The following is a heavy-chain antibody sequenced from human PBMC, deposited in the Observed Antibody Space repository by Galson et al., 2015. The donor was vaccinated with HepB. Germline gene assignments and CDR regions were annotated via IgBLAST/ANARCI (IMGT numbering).Heavy chain of an antibody. V-gene: IGHV3-23*01. CDR1: GFTFSRFA. Sequence: SLRLSCAASGFTFSRFALGWVRQAPGKGLEWVSGISSSGDRTYYTDSVKGRFTISRDNSKNTLYMHMSSLRAEDTAVYYCANQNYGSGKADYWGQGTLVIVSS. CDR3: ANQNYGSGKADY. CDR2: ISSSGDRT. J-gene: IGHJ4*02. D-gene: IGHD3-10*01.